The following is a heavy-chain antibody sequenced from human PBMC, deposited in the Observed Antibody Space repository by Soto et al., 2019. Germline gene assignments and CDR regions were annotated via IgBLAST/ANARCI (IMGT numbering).Heavy chain of an antibody. Sequence: PGESLKISCKGSGYSFTSYWIGLGRQMPGKGLEWMGIIYPGDSDTRYSPSFQGQVTISADKSISTAYLQWSSLKASDTAMYYYAGGARHRVRWFWRRGRGSRVAVSS. D-gene: IGHD3-10*01. CDR2: IYPGDSDT. J-gene: IGHJ4*02. V-gene: IGHV5-51*01. CDR1: GYSFTSYW. CDR3: AGGARHRVRWFWR.